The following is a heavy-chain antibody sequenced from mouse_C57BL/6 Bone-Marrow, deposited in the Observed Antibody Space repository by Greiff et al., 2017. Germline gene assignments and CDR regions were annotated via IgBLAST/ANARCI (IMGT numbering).Heavy chain of an antibody. J-gene: IGHJ2*01. CDR1: GYTFTSYW. CDR3: ARSLDY. CDR2: IYPGSGST. Sequence: QVQLKQPGAELVKPGASVKMSCKASGYTFTSYWITWVKQRPGQGLEWIGDIYPGSGSTNYNEKFKSKATLTVATSSSTAYMQLSSLTSEDSAVYYCARSLDYWGQGTTLTVSS. V-gene: IGHV1-55*01.